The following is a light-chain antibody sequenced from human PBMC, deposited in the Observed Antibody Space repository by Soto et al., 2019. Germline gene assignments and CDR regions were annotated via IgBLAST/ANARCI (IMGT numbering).Light chain of an antibody. CDR1: QGISNW. Sequence: DIQMTQAPSSVSASVGDRVSITCRASQGISNWLAWYQQKPGRAPKLLIYAASSLQSGVSSRFSGSGSGTAFTLTISSLQPEDFATYYCQKGNSFPFTFGPGTKVDIK. V-gene: IGKV1D-12*01. CDR2: AAS. J-gene: IGKJ3*01. CDR3: QKGNSFPFT.